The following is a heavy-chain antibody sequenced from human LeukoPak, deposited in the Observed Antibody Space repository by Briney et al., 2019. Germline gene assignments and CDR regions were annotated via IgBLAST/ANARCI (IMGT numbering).Heavy chain of an antibody. CDR1: GVTFSSYA. D-gene: IGHD3-22*01. CDR3: ASRFDYYDSSGYYDAFDI. J-gene: IGHJ3*02. Sequence: SVKVSCKASGVTFSSYAISWVRQAPGQGLEWMGGIIPIFGTANYAQKFQGRVTITADESTSTAYMELSSLRSEDTAVYYCASRFDYYDSSGYYDAFDIWGQGTMVTVSS. V-gene: IGHV1-69*13. CDR2: IIPIFGTA.